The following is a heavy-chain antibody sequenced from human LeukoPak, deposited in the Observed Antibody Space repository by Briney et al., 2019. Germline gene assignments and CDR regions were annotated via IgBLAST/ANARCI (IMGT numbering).Heavy chain of an antibody. CDR2: ICGYNGDT. D-gene: IGHD3-10*01. Sequence: ASVKVSCKASGYTFTNYGISWVRQAPGQGRERMGWICGYNGDTNYAQKVQGRVTMTTDKSTSTVYMELRSLRSDDTAVYYCARCYGSGRWALDIWGQGTMVTVSS. CDR1: GYTFTNYG. J-gene: IGHJ3*02. CDR3: ARCYGSGRWALDI. V-gene: IGHV1-18*01.